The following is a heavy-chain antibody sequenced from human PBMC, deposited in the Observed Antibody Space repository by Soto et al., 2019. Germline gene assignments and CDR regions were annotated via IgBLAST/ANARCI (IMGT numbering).Heavy chain of an antibody. Sequence: PSETLSLTCTVSGGSISSSSYYWGWIRQPPGKGLEWIGSIYYSGSTYYNPSLKSRVTISVDTSKNQFSLKLSSVTAADTAVYYCARLGAYYQSIDPWGPGILVTVSS. V-gene: IGHV4-39*01. CDR2: IYYSGST. CDR3: ARLGAYYQSIDP. D-gene: IGHD2-21*01. CDR1: GGSISSSSYY. J-gene: IGHJ5*02.